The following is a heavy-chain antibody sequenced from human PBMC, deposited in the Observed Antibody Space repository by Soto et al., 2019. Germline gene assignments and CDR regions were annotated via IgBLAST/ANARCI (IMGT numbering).Heavy chain of an antibody. CDR3: AKDPSRYCSGGSCYRGVYFDY. Sequence: GGSLRLSCAASGFTVDDYAMHWVRQAPGKGLEWVSGISGNSGSIGYADSVKGRFTISRDNAKNSLYLQMNSLRAEDTALYYCAKDPSRYCSGGSCYRGVYFDYWGQGTLVTVSS. D-gene: IGHD2-15*01. CDR2: ISGNSGSI. CDR1: GFTVDDYA. J-gene: IGHJ4*02. V-gene: IGHV3-9*01.